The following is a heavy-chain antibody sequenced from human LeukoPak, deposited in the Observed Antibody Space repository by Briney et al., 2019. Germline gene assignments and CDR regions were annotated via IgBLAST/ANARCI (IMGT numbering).Heavy chain of an antibody. CDR1: GYTFMSHG. CDR3: ARATGTWGHDGFDI. D-gene: IGHD3-16*01. V-gene: IGHV1-18*01. J-gene: IGHJ3*02. Sequence: ASVTVSCKAYGYTFMSHGISWVRQAPGQGLEWMGWISGSSSNTNYAQRLQGRVTMTTDTSTTTAYMELRSLRSDDTAVYYCARATGTWGHDGFDIWGQGTMVTVSS. CDR2: ISGSSSNT.